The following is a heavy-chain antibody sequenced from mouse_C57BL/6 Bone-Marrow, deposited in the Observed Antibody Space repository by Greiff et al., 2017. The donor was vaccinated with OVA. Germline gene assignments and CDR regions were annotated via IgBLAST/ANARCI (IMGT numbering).Heavy chain of an antibody. CDR2: IWRGGST. CDR3: ARKTTVVAARYFEY. Sequence: QVQLKESGPGLVQPSQSLSITCTVSGFPLTSYGVHWVRQAPGKGLEWLGVIWRGGSTDYNAAVMSRMSSTKDNSKSQVFFKMNSLQAEDTAIYYCARKTTVVAARYFEYWGQGTTLTVSS. J-gene: IGHJ2*01. CDR1: GFPLTSYG. D-gene: IGHD1-1*01. V-gene: IGHV2-5*01.